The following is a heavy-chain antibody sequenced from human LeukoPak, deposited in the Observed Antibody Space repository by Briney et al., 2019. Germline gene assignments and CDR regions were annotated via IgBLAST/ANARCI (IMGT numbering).Heavy chain of an antibody. CDR3: AGRYSSGWFVQRRYFDY. V-gene: IGHV4-34*01. CDR2: INHSGST. D-gene: IGHD6-19*01. Sequence: PSETLPLTCAVYGGSFSGYYWSWIRQPPGKGLEWIGEINHSGSTNYNPSLKSRVTISVDTSKNQFSLKLSSVTAADTAVYYCAGRYSSGWFVQRRYFDYWGQGTLVTVSS. J-gene: IGHJ4*02. CDR1: GGSFSGYY.